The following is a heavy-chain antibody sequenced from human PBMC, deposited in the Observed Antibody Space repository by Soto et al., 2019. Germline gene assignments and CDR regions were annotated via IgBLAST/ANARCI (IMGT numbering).Heavy chain of an antibody. Sequence: QVHLVQSGAEVKKPGASVKVSCKGSGYTFTSYGITWVRQAPGQGLEWMGWISAHNGNTDYAQRLQGRVTVTRDTSTSTAYMELRSLRSGDTAVYYCARGRYGDYWGQGALVTGSS. J-gene: IGHJ4*02. CDR2: ISAHNGNT. D-gene: IGHD1-1*01. CDR1: GYTFTSYG. CDR3: ARGRYGDY. V-gene: IGHV1-18*01.